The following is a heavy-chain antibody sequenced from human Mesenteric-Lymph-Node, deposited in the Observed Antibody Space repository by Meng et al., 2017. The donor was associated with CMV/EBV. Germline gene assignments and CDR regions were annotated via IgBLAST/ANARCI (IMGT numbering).Heavy chain of an antibody. CDR3: ARGGSTFDY. V-gene: IGHV3-11*01. Sequence: GGSLRLSCAASGFTFSDYYMSWVRQAPGKGLEWASHISSSGYTTDYADSVKGRFTISRDNAKNSLYLLMNSLRAEDTAVYYCARGGSTFDYWGQGTLVTVSS. D-gene: IGHD2-2*01. J-gene: IGHJ4*02. CDR1: GFTFSDYY. CDR2: ISSSGYTT.